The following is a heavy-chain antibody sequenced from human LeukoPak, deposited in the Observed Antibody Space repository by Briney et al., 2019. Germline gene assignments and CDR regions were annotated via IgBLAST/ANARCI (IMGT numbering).Heavy chain of an antibody. Sequence: SETLSLTCTVSGGSVSSGSYYWSWIRQPPGKGLEWIGYMYDSGNTNYNPSLKSRVTISVDTSKNQFSLNLRSVTAADTAVYYCARDRYGYYDAFDIWGQGTMFTVSS. J-gene: IGHJ3*02. CDR1: GGSVSSGSYY. D-gene: IGHD1-26*01. CDR2: MYDSGNT. V-gene: IGHV4-61*01. CDR3: ARDRYGYYDAFDI.